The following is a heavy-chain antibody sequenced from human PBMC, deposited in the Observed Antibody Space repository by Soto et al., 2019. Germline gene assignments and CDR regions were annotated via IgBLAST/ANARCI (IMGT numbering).Heavy chain of an antibody. V-gene: IGHV1-69*01. Sequence: QVQLVQSGAEVKKPGSSVKVSCKASGGTFSSYAISWVRQAPGQGLEWMGGIIPIFGTANYAQKFQGRVTITADESTSTAYMELSSLRSEDTAVYYCARENAYCGGDCYSGALDYWGQGTLVTVSS. CDR2: IIPIFGTA. CDR3: ARENAYCGGDCYSGALDY. CDR1: GGTFSSYA. J-gene: IGHJ4*02. D-gene: IGHD2-21*02.